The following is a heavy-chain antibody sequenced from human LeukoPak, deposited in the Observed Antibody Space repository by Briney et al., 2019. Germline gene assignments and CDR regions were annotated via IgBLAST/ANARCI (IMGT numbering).Heavy chain of an antibody. CDR1: GFTFNNYW. V-gene: IGHV3-7*01. J-gene: IGHJ5*02. D-gene: IGHD2-21*01. CDR2: ISPDESQK. CDR3: ARPTDQFRLDL. Sequence: PGGSLRLSCAGSGFTFNNYWMNWVRQAPGKGLEWVANISPDESQKKYVDSMKGRFTISRDNARTSVYLQINSLRAEDTAVYFCARPTDQFRLDLWGQGTLVTVSS.